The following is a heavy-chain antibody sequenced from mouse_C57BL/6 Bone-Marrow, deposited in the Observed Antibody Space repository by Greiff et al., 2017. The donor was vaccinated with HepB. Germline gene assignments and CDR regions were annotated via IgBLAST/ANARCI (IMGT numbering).Heavy chain of an antibody. CDR3: AKPARDYYAMDY. Sequence: EVKLMESGGGLVKPGGSLKLSCAASGFTFSDYGMHWVRQAPEKGLEWVAYISSGSSTIYYADTVKGRFTISRDNAKNTLFLQMTSLRSEDTAMYYCAKPARDYYAMDYWGQGTSVTVSS. CDR1: GFTFSDYG. CDR2: ISSGSSTI. V-gene: IGHV5-17*01. J-gene: IGHJ4*01.